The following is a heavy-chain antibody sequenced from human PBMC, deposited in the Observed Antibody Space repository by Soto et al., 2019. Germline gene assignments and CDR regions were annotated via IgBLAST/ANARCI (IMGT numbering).Heavy chain of an antibody. CDR2: ISAYNGNT. D-gene: IGHD2-15*01. CDR3: ARDSCSGGSCYYFDY. CDR1: CYTFTSYG. Sequence: ASVKVSCKACCYTFTSYGISLLRQSPGQGLECMGWISAYNGNTNYAQKLQGRVTMTTDTSASTAYMELRSLRSDDTSVYYCARDSCSGGSCYYFDYWGQGTLVTVSS. J-gene: IGHJ4*02. V-gene: IGHV1-18*01.